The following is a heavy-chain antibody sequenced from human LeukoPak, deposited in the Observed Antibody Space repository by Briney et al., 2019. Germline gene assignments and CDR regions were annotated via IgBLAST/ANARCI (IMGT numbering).Heavy chain of an antibody. D-gene: IGHD1-26*01. V-gene: IGHV4-38-2*02. CDR3: GRTSGIHEGNYFDY. CDR1: GYSISSGYY. J-gene: IGHJ4*02. CDR2: IYHSGST. Sequence: SETLSLTCTVSGYSISSGYYWGWIRQPPGKGLEWIGSIYHSGSTYYNPSLKSRVTISVDKSKNQFSLKLSSVTAADTAVYYCGRTSGIHEGNYFDYWGQGTLVTVSS.